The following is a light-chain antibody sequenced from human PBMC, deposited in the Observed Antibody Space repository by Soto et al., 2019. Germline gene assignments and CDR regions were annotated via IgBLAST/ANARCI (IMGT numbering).Light chain of an antibody. CDR2: EVT. CDR3: SSYTSSSTWV. J-gene: IGLJ3*02. CDR1: SSDVGTYNY. V-gene: IGLV2-14*01. Sequence: QSALTQPASVSGSPGQSSTISCTGTSSDVGTYNYVSWYQQHPGKAPKLMIYEVTHRPSGVSNRFSGSKSGNTASLTISGLQAEDEADYSCSSYTSSSTWVFGGGTKVTVL.